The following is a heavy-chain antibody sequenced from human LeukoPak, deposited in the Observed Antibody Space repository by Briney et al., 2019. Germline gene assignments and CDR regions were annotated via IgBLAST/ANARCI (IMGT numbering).Heavy chain of an antibody. CDR2: TYYRSKWYN. D-gene: IGHD6-19*01. V-gene: IGHV6-1*01. CDR1: SSXSAA. J-gene: IGHJ5*02. CDR3: AREVVAGTRLRWFDP. Sequence: SSXSAAWDWIXXSPSRGLEWLGRTYYRSKWYNDYAVSVKSRITINPDTSKNQFSLQLNSVTPEDTAVYYCAREVVAGTRLRWFDPWGQGTLVTVSS.